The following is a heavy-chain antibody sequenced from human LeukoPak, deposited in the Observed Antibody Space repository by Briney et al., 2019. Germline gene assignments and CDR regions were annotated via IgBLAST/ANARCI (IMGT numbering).Heavy chain of an antibody. CDR3: TRDTPYGSGSYYKGLDS. CDR2: ISRSSSDI. Sequence: PGGSLRLSCAASGFNFSSYSMNWVRQAPGKGLEWVSCISRSSSDIYYADSVKGRFTISRDNAKNSLFLQMNTLKAEDTAVYYCTRDTPYGSGSYYKGLDSWGQGTLVTVSS. J-gene: IGHJ4*02. D-gene: IGHD3-10*01. V-gene: IGHV3-21*06. CDR1: GFNFSSYS.